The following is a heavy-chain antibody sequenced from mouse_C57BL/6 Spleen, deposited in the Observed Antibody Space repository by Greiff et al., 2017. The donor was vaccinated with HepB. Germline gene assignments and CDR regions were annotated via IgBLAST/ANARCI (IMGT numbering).Heavy chain of an antibody. D-gene: IGHD2-3*01. CDR1: GFNIKDDY. CDR2: IDPENGDT. J-gene: IGHJ3*01. V-gene: IGHV14-4*01. Sequence: EVQLQQSGAELVRPGASVKLSCTASGFNIKDDYMHWVKQRPEQGLEWIGWIDPENGDTEYASKFQGKATITADTSSNTAYLQLSSLTSEDTAVYYCTTSYDGYLWFAYWGQGTLVTVSA. CDR3: TTSYDGYLWFAY.